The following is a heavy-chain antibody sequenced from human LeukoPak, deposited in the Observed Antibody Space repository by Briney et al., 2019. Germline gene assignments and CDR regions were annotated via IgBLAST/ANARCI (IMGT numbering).Heavy chain of an antibody. V-gene: IGHV3-48*04. J-gene: IGHJ6*03. CDR3: ARGKTGSYYSRSYYMDV. Sequence: PGGSLRLSCAASGFTFSSYSMNWVRQAPGKGLEWVSYISSSSSTIYYADSVKGRFTISRDNAKNSLYLQMNSLRAEDTAVYYCARGKTGSYYSRSYYMDVWGKGTTVTISS. CDR2: ISSSSSTI. D-gene: IGHD3-10*01. CDR1: GFTFSSYS.